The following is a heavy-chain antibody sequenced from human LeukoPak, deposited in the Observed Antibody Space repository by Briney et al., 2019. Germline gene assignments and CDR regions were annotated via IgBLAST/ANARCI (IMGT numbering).Heavy chain of an antibody. CDR1: GFTFSIAA. CDR3: VGDGRDGYNKYFYH. D-gene: IGHD5-24*01. J-gene: IGHJ1*01. Sequence: GGSLRLSCSASGFTFSIAAMHWVRQAPGRGLQYVSVISGNGVSSYADSVKGRFIISRDNSKNTVYLQMSSLRAEDTAVYYCVGDGRDGYNKYFYHWGQGTLVTVSS. V-gene: IGHV3-64D*06. CDR2: ISGNGVS.